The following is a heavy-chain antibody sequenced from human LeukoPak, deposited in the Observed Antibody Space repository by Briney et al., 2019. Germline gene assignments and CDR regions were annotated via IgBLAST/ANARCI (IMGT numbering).Heavy chain of an antibody. V-gene: IGHV4-59*01. Sequence: SETLSLTCTVSGGSISSYYWSWIRQPPGKGLEWIGNIYYSGSTNYNPSLKSRVTISVDTSKNQFSLKLSSVTAADTAVYYCARVGSSSWAGKDWFDPWGQGTLVTVSS. CDR3: ARVGSSSWAGKDWFDP. CDR1: GGSISSYY. CDR2: IYYSGST. D-gene: IGHD6-13*01. J-gene: IGHJ5*02.